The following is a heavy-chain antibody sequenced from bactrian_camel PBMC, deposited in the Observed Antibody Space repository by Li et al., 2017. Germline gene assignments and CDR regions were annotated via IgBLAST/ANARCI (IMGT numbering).Heavy chain of an antibody. CDR1: GFTLSTTS. Sequence: VQLVESGGALVQPGGSLRLSCAASGFTLSTTSINWVHQAPGKEREGVASICESEGRISYADAVKGRFTISKDNAKNTLYLQMNSLKPEDTAMYYCAAGWGHCDLQTDFQHWGRGTQVTVS. CDR2: ICESEGRI. D-gene: IGHD3*01. V-gene: IGHV3S44*01. CDR3: AAGWGHCDLQTDFQH. J-gene: IGHJ4*01.